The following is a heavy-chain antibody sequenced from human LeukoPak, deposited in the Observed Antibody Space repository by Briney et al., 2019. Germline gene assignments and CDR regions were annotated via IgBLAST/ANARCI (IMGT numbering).Heavy chain of an antibody. CDR2: INPTSGYT. J-gene: IGHJ3*02. D-gene: IGHD3-16*02. Sequence: GGSLRLSCAASGFTFSDYYMSWIRQAPGKGLEWLSYINPTSGYTPYADSVRGRFTISRDNAKNSLYLQMNSLRAEDTAVYYCARVLITFGGVIANGAFDIWGQGTMVTVSS. V-gene: IGHV3-11*06. CDR3: ARVLITFGGVIANGAFDI. CDR1: GFTFSDYY.